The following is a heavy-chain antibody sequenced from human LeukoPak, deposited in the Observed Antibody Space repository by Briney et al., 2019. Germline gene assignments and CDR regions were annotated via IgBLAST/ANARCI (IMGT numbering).Heavy chain of an antibody. D-gene: IGHD3-10*01. CDR3: AMRGITMVYYGMDV. Sequence: PGASVKVSCKASGGTFSSYAISWVRQAPGQGLEWMGGIIPIFGTANYAQKFQGRVTITADEPTSTAYMELSSLRSEDTAVYYCAMRGITMVYYGMDVWGQGTTVTVSS. CDR2: IIPIFGTA. CDR1: GGTFSSYA. V-gene: IGHV1-69*13. J-gene: IGHJ6*02.